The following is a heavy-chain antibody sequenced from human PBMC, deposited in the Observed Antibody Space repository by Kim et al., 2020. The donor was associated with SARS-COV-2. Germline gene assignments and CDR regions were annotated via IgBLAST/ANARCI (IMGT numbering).Heavy chain of an antibody. CDR3: AKVNSWMITFGGLADY. V-gene: IGHV3-23*01. J-gene: IGHJ4*02. Sequence: SVKGRFTISRDNSKNTLYLQMNSLRAEDTAVYYCAKVNSWMITFGGLADYWGQGTLVTVSS. D-gene: IGHD3-16*01.